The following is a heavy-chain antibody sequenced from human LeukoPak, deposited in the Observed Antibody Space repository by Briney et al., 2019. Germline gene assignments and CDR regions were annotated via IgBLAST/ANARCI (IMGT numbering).Heavy chain of an antibody. V-gene: IGHV3-7*01. CDR2: INQDGSEK. CDR1: GFTVSSNY. Sequence: GGSLRLSCAASGFTVSSNYMSWVRQAPGKGLEWVANINQDGSEKYYVDAVGGRFTISRDNAKNSLYLEMNSLRAEDTAVYYCARDLSCSGGSCYSSHLDYWGQGTLVTVSS. CDR3: ARDLSCSGGSCYSSHLDY. D-gene: IGHD2-15*01. J-gene: IGHJ4*02.